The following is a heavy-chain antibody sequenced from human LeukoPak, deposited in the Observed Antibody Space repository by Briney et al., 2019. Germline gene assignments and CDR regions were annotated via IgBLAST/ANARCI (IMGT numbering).Heavy chain of an antibody. CDR1: GFTVSGNY. V-gene: IGHV3-53*01. J-gene: IGHJ4*02. D-gene: IGHD5-24*01. CDR3: ARGDGSFDY. Sequence: PGGSLRLSCAASGFTVSGNYMSWVRQSPQKGLEWVSLIYSGTKTYYADSVKGRFTISRDNSKDTLYLQMNSLRAEDTAVYYCARGDGSFDYWGQGILVTVPS. CDR2: IYSGTKT.